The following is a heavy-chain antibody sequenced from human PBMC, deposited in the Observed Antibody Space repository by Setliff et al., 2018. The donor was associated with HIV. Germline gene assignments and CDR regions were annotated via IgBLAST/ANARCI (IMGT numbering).Heavy chain of an antibody. V-gene: IGHV4-61*02. Sequence: SETLSLTCTVSGGSISSGNYYWSWIRQPAGKGLEWIGRIYTSGSTNYNPSLKSRVTISVDTSKNQFSLKLSAVTAADTAVYYCARHSPSDYWGQGTLVTVSS. J-gene: IGHJ4*02. CDR2: IYTSGST. CDR3: ARHSPSDY. CDR1: GGSISSGNYY.